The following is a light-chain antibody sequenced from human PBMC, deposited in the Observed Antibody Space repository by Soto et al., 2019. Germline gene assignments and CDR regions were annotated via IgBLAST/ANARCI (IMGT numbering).Light chain of an antibody. CDR3: QQYDTSPRT. J-gene: IGKJ1*01. V-gene: IGKV3-20*01. CDR2: GVY. CDR1: QSVSGY. Sequence: EIVMTQSTGTLSVFPGERVTLSCRASQSVSGYLDWFQQKPGQAPRLLISGVYSRAAGIPDRFSGSGSGTDFTLTISRLEPEDFAVYYCQQYDTSPRTFGQGTKVDIK.